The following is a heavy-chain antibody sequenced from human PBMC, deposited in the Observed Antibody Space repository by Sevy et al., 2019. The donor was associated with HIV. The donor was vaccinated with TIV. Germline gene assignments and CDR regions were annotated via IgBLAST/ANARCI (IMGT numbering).Heavy chain of an antibody. J-gene: IGHJ6*02. D-gene: IGHD3-3*01. CDR3: AKDTPMDYDFWSGYYLSYYGMDV. CDR2: ISWNSRSI. CDR1: GFTFDDYA. V-gene: IGHV3-9*01. Sequence: GGSLRLSCAASGFTFDDYAMHWVRQAPGKGLEWVSGISWNSRSIGYADSVKGRFTISRDNAKNSLYLQMNSLRAEDTALYYCAKDTPMDYDFWSGYYLSYYGMDVWGQGTTVTVSS.